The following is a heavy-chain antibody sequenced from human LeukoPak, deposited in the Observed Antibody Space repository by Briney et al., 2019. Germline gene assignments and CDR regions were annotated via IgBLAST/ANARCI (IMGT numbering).Heavy chain of an antibody. J-gene: IGHJ3*01. CDR2: IYSSGST. CDR1: GGSITSYY. CDR3: TREDYDTRDDAFDL. V-gene: IGHV4-4*07. D-gene: IGHD3-16*01. Sequence: PSETLSLTCTVSGGSITSYYWSWIRQPAGKGLEWIGRIYSSGSTNYNPSLKSRVTISVDTSKNQFSLKLQSVTAADTALYYCTREDYDTRDDAFDLWGQGTMVTVSS.